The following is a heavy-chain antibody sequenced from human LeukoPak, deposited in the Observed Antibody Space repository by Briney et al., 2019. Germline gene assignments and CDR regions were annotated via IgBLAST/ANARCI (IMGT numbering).Heavy chain of an antibody. CDR2: TFDSGST. CDR1: GGSIIGDY. V-gene: IGHV4-59*01. D-gene: IGHD3-3*01. CDR3: ARDHSRSGYYDY. Sequence: SETLSLTCTVSGGSIIGDYWGWIRQPPGRGLEWIGYTFDSGSTNYNPSLRSRVTMSLDTSKNQFSLNLNSVTTADTAVYYCARDHSRSGYYDYWGQGTLVTVSS. J-gene: IGHJ4*02.